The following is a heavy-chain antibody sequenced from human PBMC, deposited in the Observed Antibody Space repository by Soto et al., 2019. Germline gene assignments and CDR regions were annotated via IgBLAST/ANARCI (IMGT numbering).Heavy chain of an antibody. CDR2: IYHDGST. Sequence: PSETLSLTCAVSGDSISSGGYSWSWIRQPPGKGLEWIGYIYHDGSTSFNPSLKSRVTLSVDSSKNQFSLKLSSVTAADTAVYYCARDSGYFDYWGQGTLVTVSS. CDR3: ARDSGYFDY. D-gene: IGHD2-15*01. CDR1: GDSISSGGYS. J-gene: IGHJ4*02. V-gene: IGHV4-30-2*01.